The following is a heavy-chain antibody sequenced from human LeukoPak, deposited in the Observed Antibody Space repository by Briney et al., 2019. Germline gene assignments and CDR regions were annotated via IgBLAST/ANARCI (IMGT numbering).Heavy chain of an antibody. CDR1: GFTFRSYS. CDR3: ARGRSRDAFDI. J-gene: IGHJ3*02. Sequence: GGSLRLSCAASGFTFRSYSMNWVRQAPGKGLEWVSYISSSSSTIYYADSVKGRFTISRDNAKNSLYLQMNSLRAEDTAVYYCARGRSRDAFDIWGQGTMVTVSS. V-gene: IGHV3-48*01. CDR2: ISSSSSTI.